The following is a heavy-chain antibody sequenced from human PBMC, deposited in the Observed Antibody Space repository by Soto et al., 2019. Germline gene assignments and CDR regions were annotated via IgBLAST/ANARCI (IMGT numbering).Heavy chain of an antibody. CDR3: ARPNCDFWSGYYSVWFDP. CDR1: GGSISSSSYY. J-gene: IGHJ5*02. CDR2: IYYSGST. V-gene: IGHV4-39*01. Sequence: PSETLSLTCTVSGGSISSSSYYWGWIRQPPGKGLEWIGSIYYSGSTYYNPSLKSRVTISVDTSKNQFSLKLSSVTAADTAVYYCARPNCDFWSGYYSVWFDPWGQVTLVTVSS. D-gene: IGHD3-3*01.